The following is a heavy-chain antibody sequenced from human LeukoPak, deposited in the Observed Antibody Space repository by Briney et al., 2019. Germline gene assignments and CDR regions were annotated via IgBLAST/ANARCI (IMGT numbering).Heavy chain of an antibody. CDR2: IYSGRTT. D-gene: IGHD5/OR15-5a*01. J-gene: IGHJ4*02. V-gene: IGHV4-39*01. CDR1: GFTFSGYS. CDR3: VRHDGRGGSTMGALDS. Sequence: PGGSLRLSCTASGFTFSGYSMNWIRQSPGKGLEWIGSIYSGRTTYYNPSLNNRVTISVVTSKNQFSLQLNSVTAADTSVYYCVRHDGRGGSTMGALDSWGQGSLVTVSS.